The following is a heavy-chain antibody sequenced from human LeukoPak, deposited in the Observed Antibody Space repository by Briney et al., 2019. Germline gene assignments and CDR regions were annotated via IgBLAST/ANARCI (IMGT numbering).Heavy chain of an antibody. CDR2: IDPSDSYT. Sequence: GESLKISCKGSGYSFTNYWIGWVRQMPGKGLEWMGRIDPSDSYTNYSPSFQGHVTISADKSISTAYLQWSSLKASDTAMYYCARHVGFLGYYGMDVWGQGTTVTVSS. CDR3: ARHVGFLGYYGMDV. CDR1: GYSFTNYW. V-gene: IGHV5-10-1*01. D-gene: IGHD3-3*01. J-gene: IGHJ6*02.